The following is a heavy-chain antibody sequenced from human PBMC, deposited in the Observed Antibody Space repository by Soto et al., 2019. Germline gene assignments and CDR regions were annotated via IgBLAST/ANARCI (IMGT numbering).Heavy chain of an antibody. CDR3: ARLPSSGWDDWYFDL. CDR1: GGSISSSSYY. D-gene: IGHD6-19*01. V-gene: IGHV4-39*01. Sequence: QLQLQESGPGLVKPSETLSLTCTVSGGSISSSSYYWGWIRQPPGKGLEWIGSIYYSGSTYYNPSLKSRVTISVDPSKNQFPLKLSSVTAADTAVYYCARLPSSGWDDWYFDLWGRGTLVTVSS. CDR2: IYYSGST. J-gene: IGHJ2*01.